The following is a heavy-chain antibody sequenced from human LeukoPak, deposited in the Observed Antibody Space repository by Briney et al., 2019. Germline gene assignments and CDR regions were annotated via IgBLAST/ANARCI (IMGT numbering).Heavy chain of an antibody. J-gene: IGHJ4*02. V-gene: IGHV3-7*01. Sequence: GGSLRLSCAASEFTFSSYWMSWVRQAPGKGLEWVANIKQDGSEKYYVDSVKGRFTISRDNVKNSLYLQMNSLRAEDTALYYCASGRQLGYWGQGTLVTVSS. CDR1: EFTFSSYW. CDR3: ASGRQLGY. CDR2: IKQDGSEK. D-gene: IGHD3-16*01.